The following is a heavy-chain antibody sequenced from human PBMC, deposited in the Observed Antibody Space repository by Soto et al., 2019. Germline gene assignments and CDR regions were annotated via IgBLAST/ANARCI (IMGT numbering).Heavy chain of an antibody. CDR3: AREVRGFCSGGSCYSNYYYYYYMEV. CDR1: GYTFTSYA. D-gene: IGHD2-15*01. J-gene: IGHJ6*03. Sequence: GASVKVSCKASGYTFTSYAMHWVRQAPGQRLEWMGWINAGNGNTKYSQKFQGRVTITRDTSASTAYMELSSLRSEDTAVYYCAREVRGFCSGGSCYSNYYYYYYMEVWGKGTTVTVSS. CDR2: INAGNGNT. V-gene: IGHV1-3*01.